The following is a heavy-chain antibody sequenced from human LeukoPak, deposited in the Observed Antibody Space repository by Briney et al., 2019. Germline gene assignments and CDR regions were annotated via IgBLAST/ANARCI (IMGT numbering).Heavy chain of an antibody. J-gene: IGHJ6*03. CDR2: IYTSGST. Sequence: SETLSLTCTVSGGSISSYYWSWIRQPAGKGLEWIGRIYTSGSTNYNPSLKSRVTISVDTSKNQFSLKLSSVTAADTAVYYCARESPQQLSSRHPEENYMDVWGKGTTVTVSS. CDR3: ARESPQQLSSRHPEENYMDV. CDR1: GGSISSYY. D-gene: IGHD6-13*01. V-gene: IGHV4-4*07.